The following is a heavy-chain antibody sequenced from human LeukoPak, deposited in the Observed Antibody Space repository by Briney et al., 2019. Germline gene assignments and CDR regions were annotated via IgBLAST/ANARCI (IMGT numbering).Heavy chain of an antibody. J-gene: IGHJ4*02. V-gene: IGHV3-15*01. CDR1: GFTFSNAW. CDR2: IKSKTDGGTT. CDR3: TTDTVVRGVNDY. Sequence: PGGSLRLSCAASGFTFSNAWMSWVRQAPGKGLEWVGRIKSKTDGGTTDYAAPVKGRFTISSDDSKNTLYLQMNSLKTEDTAVYYCTTDTVVRGVNDYWGQGTLVTVSS. D-gene: IGHD3-10*01.